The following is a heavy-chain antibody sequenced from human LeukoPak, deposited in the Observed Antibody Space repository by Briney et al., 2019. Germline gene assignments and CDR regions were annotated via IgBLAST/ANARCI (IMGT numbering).Heavy chain of an antibody. Sequence: GGSLRLSCAASGFTFSSYSMNWVRQAPGKGLEWVSSISSSSSYIYCADSVKGRFTISRDNAKNSLYLQMNSLRAEDTAVYYCARDLITMVRGVQGYYYYGMDVWGKGTTVTVSS. CDR3: ARDLITMVRGVQGYYYYGMDV. V-gene: IGHV3-21*01. CDR1: GFTFSSYS. J-gene: IGHJ6*04. D-gene: IGHD3-10*01. CDR2: ISSSSSYI.